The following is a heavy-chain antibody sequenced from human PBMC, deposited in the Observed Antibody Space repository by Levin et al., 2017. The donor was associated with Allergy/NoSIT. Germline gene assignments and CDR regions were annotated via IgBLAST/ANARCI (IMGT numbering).Heavy chain of an antibody. Sequence: LPGGSLRLSCAASGFTFTNHWMHWVRQTPGEGLVWVSRINGDGSRTSYADSVKGRFTISRDNAKNTLYLQLNNLGPEDTAVYYCTREGCSSTSCYRWWFDPWGRGTLVTVSS. V-gene: IGHV3-74*01. CDR1: GFTFTNHW. D-gene: IGHD2-2*01. J-gene: IGHJ5*02. CDR3: TREGCSSTSCYRWWFDP. CDR2: INGDGSRT.